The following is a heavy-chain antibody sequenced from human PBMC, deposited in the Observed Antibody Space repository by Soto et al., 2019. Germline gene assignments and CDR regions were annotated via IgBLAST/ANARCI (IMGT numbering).Heavy chain of an antibody. J-gene: IGHJ5*02. D-gene: IGHD3-10*01. CDR1: GFTFSGYT. CDR3: ARARRDSGTYYQNFFDP. CDR2: ISNSGSP. Sequence: PGGSLRLSCAASGFTFSGYTMNWVRQAPGKGLEWVSYISNSGSPYYAGSVTGRFTISRDNSRNTVYLQMNSLRGEDTAVYYCARARRDSGTYYQNFFDPWGQGTLVTVSS. V-gene: IGHV3-48*04.